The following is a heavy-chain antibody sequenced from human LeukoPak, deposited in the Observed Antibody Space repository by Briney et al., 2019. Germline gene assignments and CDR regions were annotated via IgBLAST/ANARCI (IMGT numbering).Heavy chain of an antibody. CDR1: GYTFTSYA. V-gene: IGHV1-18*01. J-gene: IGHJ4*02. Sequence: ASVKVSCKASGYTFTSYAMHWVRQAPGQGLEWMGWISAYNGNTNYAQKLQGRVTMTTDTSTSTAYMELRSLRSDDTAVYYCARGRIAVAGTCFDYWGQGTLVTVSS. D-gene: IGHD6-19*01. CDR3: ARGRIAVAGTCFDY. CDR2: ISAYNGNT.